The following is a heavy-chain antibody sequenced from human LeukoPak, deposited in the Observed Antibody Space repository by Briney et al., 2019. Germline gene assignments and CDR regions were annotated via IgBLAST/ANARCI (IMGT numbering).Heavy chain of an antibody. CDR1: GGSISSHY. V-gene: IGHV4-59*11. D-gene: IGHD6-19*01. CDR2: IYYSGST. Sequence: PSETLSLTCTVSGGSISSHYWSCIRQAPGKGLEWIGYIYYSGSTNYNPSLKSRVTISVDTSKNQFSLKLSSVTAADTAVYHCARLIDDIAVSGTSWFDPWGQGTLVTVSS. J-gene: IGHJ5*02. CDR3: ARLIDDIAVSGTSWFDP.